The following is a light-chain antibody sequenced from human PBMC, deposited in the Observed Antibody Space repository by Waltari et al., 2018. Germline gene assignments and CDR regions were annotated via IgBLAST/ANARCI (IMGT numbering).Light chain of an antibody. Sequence: SSELTQGPSLSVALGQTVRITCQGDSLRRYYASWYQQKPGQAPLLVIFGENNRPLGIPDRFSGSRSRNTASLTITGAQAEDEADYYCMSRDSRGDHYVFGSGTKVTVL. CDR2: GEN. J-gene: IGLJ1*01. V-gene: IGLV3-19*01. CDR3: MSRDSRGDHYV. CDR1: SLRRYY.